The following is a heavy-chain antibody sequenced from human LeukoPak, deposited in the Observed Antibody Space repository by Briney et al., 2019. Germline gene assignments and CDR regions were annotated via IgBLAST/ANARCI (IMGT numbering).Heavy chain of an antibody. J-gene: IGHJ4*02. CDR3: ALDENYYDSSGLNY. CDR1: GGSISSYY. CDR2: INHSGST. D-gene: IGHD3-22*01. Sequence: SETLSLTCTVSGGSISSYYWSWIRQPPGKGLEWIGEINHSGSTNYNPSLKSRVTISVDTSKNQFSLKLSSVTAADTAVYYCALDENYYDSSGLNYWGQGTLVTVSS. V-gene: IGHV4-34*01.